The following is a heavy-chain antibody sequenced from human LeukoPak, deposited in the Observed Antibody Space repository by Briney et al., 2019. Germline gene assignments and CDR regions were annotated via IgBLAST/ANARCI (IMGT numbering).Heavy chain of an antibody. V-gene: IGHV3-23*01. J-gene: IGHJ4*02. CDR2: ISGSGGST. D-gene: IGHD3-22*01. CDR1: GFTFSSYA. Sequence: GGSLRLSCAASGFTFSSYAMSWVRQAPGKGLEWVSAISGSGGSTYYADSVKGRFTISRDNSKNTLYLQMNSLRAEDTAVYYCAKHNYPNYYDSSGLDYWGQGTLVTVS. CDR3: AKHNYPNYYDSSGLDY.